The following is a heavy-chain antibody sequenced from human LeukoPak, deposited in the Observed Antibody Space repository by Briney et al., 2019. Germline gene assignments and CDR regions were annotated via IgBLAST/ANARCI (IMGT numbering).Heavy chain of an antibody. CDR3: AELGITMIGGV. V-gene: IGHV3-48*04. CDR2: ISSGSNTI. Sequence: PGGSLRLSCAASGFTFISYSMNWVRQAPGKGVEWISYISSGSNTIYYADSVKGRFTISRDNAKNSLYLQMNSLRAEDTAVYYCAELGITMIGGVWGKGTTVTISS. CDR1: GFTFISYS. D-gene: IGHD3-10*02. J-gene: IGHJ6*04.